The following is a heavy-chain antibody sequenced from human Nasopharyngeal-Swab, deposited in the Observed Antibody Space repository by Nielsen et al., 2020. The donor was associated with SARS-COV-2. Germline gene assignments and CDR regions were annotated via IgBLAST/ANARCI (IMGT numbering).Heavy chain of an antibody. Sequence: GGSLRLSCAASGFTVSSNYMSWVRQAPGKGLEWVSVIYSGGSTYYADSVKGRFTISRDNSKNTLYLQTNSLRAEDTAVYYCARGSFDYYYGMDVWGQGTTVTVSS. J-gene: IGHJ6*02. CDR1: GFTVSSNY. V-gene: IGHV3-53*01. CDR2: IYSGGST. CDR3: ARGSFDYYYGMDV.